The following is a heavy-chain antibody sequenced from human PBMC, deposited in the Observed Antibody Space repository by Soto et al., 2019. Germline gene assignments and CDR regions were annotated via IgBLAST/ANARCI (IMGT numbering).Heavy chain of an antibody. CDR1: GGSISSYY. CDR2: IYYSGST. J-gene: IGHJ3*02. Sequence: TSETLSLTCTFSGGSISSYYWSWIRQPPGKGLEWIGYIYYSGSTNYNPSLKSRVTISVDTSKNQFSLKLSSVTAADTAVYYCARNYGHAFDIWGQGTMVTVSS. D-gene: IGHD1-7*01. CDR3: ARNYGHAFDI. V-gene: IGHV4-59*01.